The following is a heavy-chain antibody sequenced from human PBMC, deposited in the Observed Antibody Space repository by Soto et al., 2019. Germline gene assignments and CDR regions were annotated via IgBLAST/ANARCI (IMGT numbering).Heavy chain of an antibody. CDR2: IIPIFGTA. CDR1: GGTFSSYA. D-gene: IGHD3-22*01. V-gene: IGHV1-69*06. Sequence: SVKVSCKASGGTFSSYAISWVRQAPGQGLEWMGGIIPIFGTANYAQKFQGRVTITADKSTSTAYMELSSLRSEDTAVYYCARAGELYDSSGYHPIHFDYWGQGTLVTVSS. CDR3: ARAGELYDSSGYHPIHFDY. J-gene: IGHJ4*02.